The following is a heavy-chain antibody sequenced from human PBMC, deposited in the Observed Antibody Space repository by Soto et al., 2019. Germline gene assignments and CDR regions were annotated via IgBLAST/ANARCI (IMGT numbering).Heavy chain of an antibody. D-gene: IGHD2-15*01. CDR2: IKQEGREK. CDR3: AHRIRGQNWFDP. CDR1: GFTFSRVW. J-gene: IGHJ5*02. V-gene: IGHV3-7*03. Sequence: GGSLRLSCAASGFTFSRVWMSWVRQAPGKGLEWVASIKQEGREKWYGDSVKGRFTITKDTSKNQVVLTMTNMDPVDTGTYYCAHRIRGQNWFDPWGQGTLVTVYS.